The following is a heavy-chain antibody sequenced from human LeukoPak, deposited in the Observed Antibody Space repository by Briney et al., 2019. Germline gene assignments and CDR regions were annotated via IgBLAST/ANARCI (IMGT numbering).Heavy chain of an antibody. Sequence: GASVKVSCKASGYTFTGYYMHWVRQAPGQGLEWMGRINPNSGGTNYAQKFQGRVTMTRDTSISTAYMELSRLRSDDVDEYDSARVFSYYGSGSYYNKFDYWGQGTLVTVSS. D-gene: IGHD3-10*01. CDR2: INPNSGGT. J-gene: IGHJ4*02. V-gene: IGHV1-2*05. CDR3: ARVFSYYGSGSYYNKFDY. CDR1: GYTFTGYY.